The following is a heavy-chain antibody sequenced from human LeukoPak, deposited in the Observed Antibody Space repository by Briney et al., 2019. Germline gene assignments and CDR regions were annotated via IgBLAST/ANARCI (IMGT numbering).Heavy chain of an antibody. J-gene: IGHJ5*02. D-gene: IGHD5-18*01. V-gene: IGHV4-34*01. CDR3: ARRGYTYGWGWFDP. Sequence: SETLSLTCTVSGGSISSYYWSWIRQPAGKGLEWIGEINHSRSTNYNPSLKSRVTISVDTSKNQFSLKVNSVTAADTAVYYCARRGYTYGWGWFDPWGQGTLVTVSS. CDR1: GGSISSYY. CDR2: INHSRST.